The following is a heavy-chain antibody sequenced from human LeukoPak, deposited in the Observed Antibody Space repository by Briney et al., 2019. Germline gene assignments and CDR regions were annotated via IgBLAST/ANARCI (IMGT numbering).Heavy chain of an antibody. CDR3: ARTERPVRYETILSHMDV. Sequence: GGSLRLSCAASGFTFSSYTMNWVRQAPGKGLEWVSSISSSSTYIYYADSVQGRFTISRDNAKNSLYLQINSLRAEDTAVYYCARTERPVRYETILSHMDVWGKGTTVTVSS. D-gene: IGHD2-15*01. CDR1: GFTFSSYT. J-gene: IGHJ6*03. CDR2: ISSSSTYI. V-gene: IGHV3-21*01.